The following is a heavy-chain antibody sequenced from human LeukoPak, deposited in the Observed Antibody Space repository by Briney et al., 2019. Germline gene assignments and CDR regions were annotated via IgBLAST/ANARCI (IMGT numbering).Heavy chain of an antibody. CDR1: SGSISSGGYY. D-gene: IGHD3-22*01. CDR2: IYYSGST. V-gene: IGHV4-31*03. CDR3: ARVTYYYDSSGYPDY. J-gene: IGHJ4*02. Sequence: SQTLSLTCTVSSGSISSGGYYWSWIRQHPGKGLEWIGYIYYSGSTYYNPSLKSRVTISVDTSKNQFSLKLSSVTAADTAVYYCARVTYYYDSSGYPDYWGQGTLVTVSS.